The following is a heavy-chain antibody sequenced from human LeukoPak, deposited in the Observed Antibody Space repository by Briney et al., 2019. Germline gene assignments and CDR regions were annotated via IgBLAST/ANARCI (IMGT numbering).Heavy chain of an antibody. CDR1: GFTFSVYR. D-gene: IGHD2-15*01. Sequence: GGSLRLSCAASGFTFSVYRMNWVRQAPGKGLEWVANIKQDGSEKYYVDSVKGRFTISRDNAKNSLYLQMNSLRAEDTAVYYCARDLYCSGGSCYSHYFDYWGQGTLVTVSS. J-gene: IGHJ4*02. CDR3: ARDLYCSGGSCYSHYFDY. V-gene: IGHV3-7*01. CDR2: IKQDGSEK.